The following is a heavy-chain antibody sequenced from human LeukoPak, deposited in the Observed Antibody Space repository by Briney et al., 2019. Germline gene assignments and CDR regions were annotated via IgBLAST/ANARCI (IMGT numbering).Heavy chain of an antibody. D-gene: IGHD1-26*01. CDR3: ATVIPRYSGSSVGAFDI. Sequence: GGSLRLSCAASGFTFSSYGMHWVRQAPGKGLEWVAVISYDGSNKYYADSVKGRFTISRDNSKNTLYLEMNSLRVEDTAVYYCATVIPRYSGSSVGAFDIWGQGTMVIVSS. V-gene: IGHV3-30*03. J-gene: IGHJ3*02. CDR1: GFTFSSYG. CDR2: ISYDGSNK.